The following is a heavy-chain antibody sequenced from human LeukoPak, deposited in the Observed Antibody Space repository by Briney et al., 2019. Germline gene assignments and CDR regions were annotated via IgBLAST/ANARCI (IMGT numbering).Heavy chain of an antibody. V-gene: IGHV4-39*01. CDR3: ARLAVAGPYYYYYHMDV. J-gene: IGHJ6*03. CDR1: GGSISSSSYY. D-gene: IGHD6-13*01. CDR2: IYYSGST. Sequence: SETLSLTCTVSGGSISSSSYYWGWIRQPPGKGLEWIGSIYYSGSTYYNPSLKSRVTISVDTSKNQFSLKLSSVTAADTAVYYCARLAVAGPYYYYYHMDVWGKGTTVTVSS.